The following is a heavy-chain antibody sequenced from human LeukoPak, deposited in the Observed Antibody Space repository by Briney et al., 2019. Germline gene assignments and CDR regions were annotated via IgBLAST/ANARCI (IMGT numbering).Heavy chain of an antibody. CDR3: ARNKWSGTGWFDP. CDR2: INPNSGGT. V-gene: IGHV1-2*02. Sequence: ASVKVSCKASGYTFTGYYMHWVRQAPGQGLEWMGWINPNSGGTNYAQKFQGRVTMTRDTSISTAYMELSRLRSDDTAVYYCARNKWSGTGWFDPWGQGTLVTVSS. J-gene: IGHJ5*02. D-gene: IGHD3-10*01. CDR1: GYTFTGYY.